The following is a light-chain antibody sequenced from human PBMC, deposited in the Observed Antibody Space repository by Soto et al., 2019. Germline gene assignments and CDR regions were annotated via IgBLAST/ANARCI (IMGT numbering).Light chain of an antibody. CDR1: QSVSSN. Sequence: EIVMTQSPATLSVSPGERATLSCRASQSVSSNLAWYQQKTGQAPRLLIYGASTRATGIPARFSGSGSGTEFTLTISRLQYEDFAVYYCQQYNDWPLTFGGGTKVDIK. CDR3: QQYNDWPLT. CDR2: GAS. J-gene: IGKJ4*01. V-gene: IGKV3-15*01.